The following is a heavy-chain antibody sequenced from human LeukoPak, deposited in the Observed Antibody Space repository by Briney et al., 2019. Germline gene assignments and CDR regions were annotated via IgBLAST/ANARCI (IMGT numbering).Heavy chain of an antibody. CDR1: GFTFSSYG. CDR2: IWYDGSNK. V-gene: IGHV3-33*01. D-gene: IGHD3-22*01. Sequence: PGGSLRLSCAASGFTFSSYGMHWVRQAPGEGLEWVAVIWYDGSNKYYADSVKGRFTISRDNSKNTLYLQMNSLRAEDTAVYYCARDQTSSYYDSSGYSNWFDPWGQGTLVTVSS. J-gene: IGHJ5*02. CDR3: ARDQTSSYYDSSGYSNWFDP.